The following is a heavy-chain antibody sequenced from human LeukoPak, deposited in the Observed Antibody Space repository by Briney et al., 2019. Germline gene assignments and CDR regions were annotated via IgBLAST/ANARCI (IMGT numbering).Heavy chain of an antibody. CDR3: AREKRLLWFGELLSGAFDI. Sequence: SETLSLTCTVSGGSISSYYWSWIRQPAGKGLEWIGRIYTSGSTNYNPSLKSRVTMSVDTSENQFSLKLSSVTAADTAVYYCAREKRLLWFGELLSGAFDIWGQGTMVTVSS. V-gene: IGHV4-4*07. J-gene: IGHJ3*02. D-gene: IGHD3-10*01. CDR2: IYTSGST. CDR1: GGSISSYY.